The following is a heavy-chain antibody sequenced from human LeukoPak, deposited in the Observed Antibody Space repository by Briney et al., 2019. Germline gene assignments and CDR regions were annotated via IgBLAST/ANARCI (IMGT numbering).Heavy chain of an antibody. CDR2: IYYSGST. D-gene: IGHD3-16*01. Sequence: SETLSLTCTVSGGSISSGDYYWSWIRQPPGKGLEWIGYIYYSGSTYYNPSLKSRVTILVDTSKNQFSLKLSSVTAADTAVYYCASFGPQAFDYWGQGTLVTVSS. V-gene: IGHV4-30-4*01. CDR3: ASFGPQAFDY. CDR1: GGSISSGDYY. J-gene: IGHJ4*02.